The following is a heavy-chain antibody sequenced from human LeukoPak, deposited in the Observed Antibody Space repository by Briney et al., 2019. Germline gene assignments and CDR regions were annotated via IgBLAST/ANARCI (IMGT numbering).Heavy chain of an antibody. CDR3: AREGLYSSSSDFDY. V-gene: IGHV1-2*02. CDR1: GYTFTGYY. J-gene: IGHJ4*02. CDR2: PNPKTGDT. Sequence: ASVKVSCKAPGYTFTGYYVHWVRQAPGQGLQWMGYPNPKTGDTKYAQKLQGRVTMTRDTSISTAYMELSGLRSDDTAVYYCAREGLYSSSSDFDYWGQGTLVTVSS. D-gene: IGHD6-13*01.